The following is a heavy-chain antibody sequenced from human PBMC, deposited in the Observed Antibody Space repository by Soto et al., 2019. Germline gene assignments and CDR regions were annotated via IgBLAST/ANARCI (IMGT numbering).Heavy chain of an antibody. J-gene: IGHJ4*02. CDR3: ARNILGGTTDY. D-gene: IGHD1-7*01. V-gene: IGHV1-3*01. CDR2: INAGKGDT. CDR1: GYTFTNHA. Sequence: ASVKVSCKASGYTFTNHAMHWVRQAPGQGLEWMGWINAGKGDTKYPQRFQGRVTITRDTSASTAYMELSSLRSEDTAVYYCARNILGGTTDYWGPGTLVTVSS.